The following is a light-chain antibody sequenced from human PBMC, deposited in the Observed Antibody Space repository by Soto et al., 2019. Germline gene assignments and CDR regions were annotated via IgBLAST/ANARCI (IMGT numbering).Light chain of an antibody. CDR2: GAS. J-gene: IGKJ1*01. V-gene: IGKV3-15*01. CDR3: QQYNNWPTWT. Sequence: EIVMSQSPATLSASPGERATLSCRASQSVSSNLAWYQQKPGQAPRLLIYGASTRATGIPARFSGSGSGTEFTHTISSLQSEDFAVYYCQQYNNWPTWTFGQGTKVDI. CDR1: QSVSSN.